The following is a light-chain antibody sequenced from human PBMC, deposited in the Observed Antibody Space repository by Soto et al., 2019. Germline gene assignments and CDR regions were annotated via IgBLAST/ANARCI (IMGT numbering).Light chain of an antibody. CDR2: GAS. V-gene: IGKV3D-15*01. Sequence: ELVLTQSPGTVSLSPGERGTLSCRASQSVSSNLAWYQQKLGQAPRLLIYGASTRATGIPARFSGSGSGTEFILTISSLQSEDFAVYYCQQYNNWPPLTFGQGTRLEIK. CDR1: QSVSSN. CDR3: QQYNNWPPLT. J-gene: IGKJ5*01.